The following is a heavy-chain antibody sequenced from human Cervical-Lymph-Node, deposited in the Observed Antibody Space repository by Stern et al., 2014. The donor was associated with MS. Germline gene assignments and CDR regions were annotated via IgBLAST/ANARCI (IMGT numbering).Heavy chain of an antibody. J-gene: IGHJ4*02. CDR1: GFTFSHYS. Sequence: EVQLEESGGGLVKPGESLRLSCDASGFTFSHYSINWVRQAPGKGLEWISSISNESTRTYYADSVEGRFTIARDSAKDSVSLHMVSLRAEDTAVYYCARARVGDYARSPHLDSWGQGTLVTVSS. CDR3: ARARVGDYARSPHLDS. CDR2: ISNESTRT. V-gene: IGHV3-21*01. D-gene: IGHD4-17*01.